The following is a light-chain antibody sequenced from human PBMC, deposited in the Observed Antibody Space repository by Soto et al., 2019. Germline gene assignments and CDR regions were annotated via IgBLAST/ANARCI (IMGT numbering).Light chain of an antibody. V-gene: IGKV3-15*01. CDR2: GAS. CDR3: QQYNNWPPT. J-gene: IGKJ1*01. CDR1: QSVSSN. Sequence: EIVMTQSPATLSVSPGERATLSCRASQSVSSNLAWYQQKPGQAPGLLISGASTRATGIPARFSGSGSGTEFTLTISSLQSEDFAVYYCQQYNNWPPTFGQGTKVEIK.